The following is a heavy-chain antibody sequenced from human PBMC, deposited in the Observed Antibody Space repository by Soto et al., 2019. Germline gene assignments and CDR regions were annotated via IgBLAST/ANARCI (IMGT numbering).Heavy chain of an antibody. CDR1: GGSISSYY. CDR3: ARSWVTMVYYFDY. Sequence: PSETLSLTCTVSGGSISSYYWSWIRQPPGKGLEWIGYIYYSGSTNYNPSLKSRVTISVDTSKNQFSLKLSSVTAADTAVYYCARSWVTMVYYFDYWGQGTLVTVSS. J-gene: IGHJ4*02. D-gene: IGHD3-10*01. CDR2: IYYSGST. V-gene: IGHV4-59*01.